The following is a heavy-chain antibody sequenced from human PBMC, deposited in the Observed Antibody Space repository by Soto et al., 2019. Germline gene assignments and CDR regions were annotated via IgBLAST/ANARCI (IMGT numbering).Heavy chain of an antibody. V-gene: IGHV3-23*01. CDR2: ITASGGDT. CDR1: GFTFTNYA. Sequence: GGSLRLSCAASGFTFTNYAMNWVRQAPGKGLQWVSTITASGGDTYYSDSVEGRFTISRDNSKNTLYLQMNSLRAEDTALYYCSITPREYSYVLPSNWGQGTPVTVSS. J-gene: IGHJ4*02. D-gene: IGHD5-18*01. CDR3: SITPREYSYVLPSN.